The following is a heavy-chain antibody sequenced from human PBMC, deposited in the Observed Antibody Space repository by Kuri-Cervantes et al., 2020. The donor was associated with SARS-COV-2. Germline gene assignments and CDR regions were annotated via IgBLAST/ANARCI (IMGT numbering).Heavy chain of an antibody. D-gene: IGHD3-10*01. CDR2: IYYSGST. J-gene: IGHJ4*02. CDR3: ARHPPEYYSLYYFDY. CDR1: GGSFSSSSYY. Sequence: GSLRLSCPVYGGSFSSSSYYWGWIRQPPGMGLEWIGSIYYSGSTYNNPSLKSRVTISVDTSKNQFSLKLRSVTAADTAVYYCARHPPEYYSLYYFDYWGQGTLVTVSS. V-gene: IGHV4-39*01.